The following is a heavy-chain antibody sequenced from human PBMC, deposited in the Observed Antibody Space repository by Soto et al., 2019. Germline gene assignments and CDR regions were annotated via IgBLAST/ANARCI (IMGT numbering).Heavy chain of an antibody. V-gene: IGHV3-11*01. D-gene: IGHD6-6*01. CDR1: GFTFSDYY. Sequence: QVQLVESGGCLVKPGGSLRLSCAASGFTFSDYYMSWIRQAPGKGLEWVSYISSSGSTIYYADSVKGRFTISRDNAKNSLYLQMNSLRAEDTAVYYCARAESIAARRTRDPYYYYGMDVWGQGTTVTVSS. J-gene: IGHJ6*02. CDR3: ARAESIAARRTRDPYYYYGMDV. CDR2: ISSSGSTI.